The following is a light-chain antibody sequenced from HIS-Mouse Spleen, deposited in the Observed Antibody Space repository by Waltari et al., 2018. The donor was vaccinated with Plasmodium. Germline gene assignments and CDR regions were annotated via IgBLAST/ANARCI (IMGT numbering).Light chain of an antibody. V-gene: IGKV1-8*01. CDR1: QGISSS. CDR2: AAA. CDR3: QQYDSYPLT. Sequence: ALRMTQSPSSFSASTGDRVTIPCRAGQGISSSLAWYQQKPGKAPKLLIYAAATLQSGVPSRFSGSGSGTDFTLTISCLQSEDFATYYCQQYDSYPLTFGGGTKVEIK. J-gene: IGKJ4*01.